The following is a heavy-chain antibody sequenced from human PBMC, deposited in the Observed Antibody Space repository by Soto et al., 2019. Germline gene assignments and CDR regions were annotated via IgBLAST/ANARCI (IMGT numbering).Heavy chain of an antibody. Sequence: SETLSLTCAVYAGSFSHYYWNWIRQSPGKGLEWIGKIKHSGSSNYNPSLRSRVTISVDTSKNQFSLKLRSVTAADTAVYYCARDSYNFDDWGQGILVTVSS. CDR1: AGSFSHYY. CDR3: ARDSYNFDD. V-gene: IGHV4-34*01. CDR2: IKHSGSS. D-gene: IGHD5-18*01. J-gene: IGHJ4*02.